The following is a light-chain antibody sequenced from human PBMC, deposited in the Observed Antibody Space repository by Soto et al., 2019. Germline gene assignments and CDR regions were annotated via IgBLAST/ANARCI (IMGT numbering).Light chain of an antibody. V-gene: IGKV3-20*01. CDR1: QSVSNTY. Sequence: VLTQSPGTLSLSPGERATLSCRASQSVSNTYVAWYQHIPGQTPRLLIYGASNRATGIPDRFSGSGSGTDLTITISRLEPEDGAVYYCQQHDSSPWMFGQGTKVDIK. CDR3: QQHDSSPWM. CDR2: GAS. J-gene: IGKJ1*01.